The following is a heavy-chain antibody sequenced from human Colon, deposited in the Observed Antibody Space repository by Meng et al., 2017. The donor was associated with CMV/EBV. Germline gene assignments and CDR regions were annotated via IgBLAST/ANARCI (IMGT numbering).Heavy chain of an antibody. V-gene: IGHV4-39*07. CDR3: ARDLTNNWFFY. J-gene: IGHJ1*01. CDR1: GDPLSSGSHY. Sequence: QMQLQESGPGLVKPAETLSLTCTASGDPLSSGSHYWAWIRQSPGKRLEWIGSMISSEIVDYNPSLKSRVTISLDATQRQFSLRLTSVTAADTAVYFCARDLTNNWFFYWGQGTLVTVSS. D-gene: IGHD1-1*01. CDR2: MISSEIV.